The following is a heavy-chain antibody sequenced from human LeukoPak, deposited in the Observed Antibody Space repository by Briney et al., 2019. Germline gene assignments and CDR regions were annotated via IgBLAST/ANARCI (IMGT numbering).Heavy chain of an antibody. Sequence: PSQTLSLTCAVSGGSISSGGYSWSWIRQPPGKGLEWIGYIYHSGSTYYNPSLKSRVTISVDRSKNQFSLKLSSVTAADTAVYYCARVGWSQVMTTVEGAFDIWGQGTMVTVSS. V-gene: IGHV4-30-2*01. D-gene: IGHD4-23*01. J-gene: IGHJ3*02. CDR1: GGSISSGGYS. CDR3: ARVGWSQVMTTVEGAFDI. CDR2: IYHSGST.